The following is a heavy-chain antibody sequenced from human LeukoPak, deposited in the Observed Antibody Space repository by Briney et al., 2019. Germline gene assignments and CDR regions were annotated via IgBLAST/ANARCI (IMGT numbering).Heavy chain of an antibody. CDR1: GGSFSGYY. D-gene: IGHD4-23*01. V-gene: IGHV4-34*01. J-gene: IGHJ3*02. Sequence: SETLSLTCAVYGGSFSGYYWSWIRQPPGKGLEWIGEINHSGSTNYNPSLKSRVTISLDTSKNQFSLKLSSVTAADTAVYFCARSGTRSGGAFDIWGQGTMVTVSS. CDR2: INHSGST. CDR3: ARSGTRSGGAFDI.